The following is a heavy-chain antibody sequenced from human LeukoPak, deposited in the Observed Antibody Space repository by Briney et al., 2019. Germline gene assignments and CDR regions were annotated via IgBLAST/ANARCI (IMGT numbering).Heavy chain of an antibody. D-gene: IGHD3-22*01. Sequence: PGGSLRLSCAASGFTFSNAWMSWVRQAPGKGGEWVGCIKSKRDGRTTDYAAPEKGRFTISRAHSQNTLYLQMNSLKTEDTAVYYCTTDLHYYDSSGYYYWGQGTLVTVSS. J-gene: IGHJ4*02. CDR3: TTDLHYYDSSGYYY. CDR1: GFTFSNAW. V-gene: IGHV3-15*01. CDR2: IKSKRDGRTT.